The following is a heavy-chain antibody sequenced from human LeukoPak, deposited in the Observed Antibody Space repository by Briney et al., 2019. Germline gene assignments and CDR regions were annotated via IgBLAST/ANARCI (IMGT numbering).Heavy chain of an antibody. CDR2: MNPNSGNT. Sequence: ASVKVSCKASGYTFTSYDINWVRQATGQGLEWMGWMNPNSGNTGYAQKFQGRVTITRNTSISTAYIELSSLRSEDTAVYYCARTGSLLLYGDYLLPEYYYYYYMDVWGKGTTVTVSS. CDR1: GYTFTSYD. CDR3: ARTGSLLLYGDYLLPEYYYYYYMDV. D-gene: IGHD4-17*01. V-gene: IGHV1-8*03. J-gene: IGHJ6*03.